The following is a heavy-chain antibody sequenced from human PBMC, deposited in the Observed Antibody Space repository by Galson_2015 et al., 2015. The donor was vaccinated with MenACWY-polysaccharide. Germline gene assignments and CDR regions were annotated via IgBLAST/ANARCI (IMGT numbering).Heavy chain of an antibody. CDR1: GGSISSSY. D-gene: IGHD3/OR15-3a*01. CDR3: ARDWTVVISTTPRRGMDV. J-gene: IGHJ6*02. V-gene: IGHV4-4*07. CDR2: MSTSGST. Sequence: ATLSLTCAVSGGSISSSYWSWIRQPAGRGLEWIGRMSTSGSTNYNPSLKSRVTMSVDTSKNQFSLKLSSVTAADTAVYYCARDWTVVISTTPRRGMDVWGQGTTVTVSS.